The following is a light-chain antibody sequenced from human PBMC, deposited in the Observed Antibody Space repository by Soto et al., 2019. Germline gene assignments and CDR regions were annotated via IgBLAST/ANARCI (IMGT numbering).Light chain of an antibody. CDR2: DVS. V-gene: IGLV2-14*03. J-gene: IGLJ2*01. CDR1: SSDVGGYNY. Sequence: QSVLTQPASVSGSPGQSITISCAGTSSDVGGYNYVSWYQHHPGKAPKLMIYDVSNRPSGVSIRFSGSKSGSTASLTIFGLQAEDEADYWCSSYTSSSTLVVFGGGTKVTVL. CDR3: SSYTSSSTLVV.